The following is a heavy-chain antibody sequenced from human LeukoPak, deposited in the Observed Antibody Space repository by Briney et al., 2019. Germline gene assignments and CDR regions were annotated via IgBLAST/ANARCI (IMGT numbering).Heavy chain of an antibody. J-gene: IGHJ6*03. Sequence: PGGSLRLSCAVSGFTVSSNYMSWVRQAPGKGLEWVSVIYSGGTTYYADSVKGRFTISRDNSKNTVYLQMNSLRVEDTAVYYCARAPNRAYYMDVWGKGTTVTVSS. V-gene: IGHV3-53*01. CDR3: ARAPNRAYYMDV. D-gene: IGHD7-27*01. CDR2: IYSGGTT. CDR1: GFTVSSNY.